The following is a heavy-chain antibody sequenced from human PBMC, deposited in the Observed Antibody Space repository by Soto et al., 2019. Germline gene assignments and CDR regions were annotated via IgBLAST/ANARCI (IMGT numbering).Heavy chain of an antibody. CDR1: GGSISSGDYY. CDR3: ARVNATMVYFDY. V-gene: IGHV4-30-4*01. CDR2: IYYTGST. J-gene: IGHJ4*02. D-gene: IGHD3-10*01. Sequence: SETLSLTXTVSGGSISSGDYYWSWIRQPPGKGLEWIGFIYYTGSTYYNPSLKSRITISVDTSKSQFSLKLSSVTVADTAVYYCARVNATMVYFDYWGQGTLVTV.